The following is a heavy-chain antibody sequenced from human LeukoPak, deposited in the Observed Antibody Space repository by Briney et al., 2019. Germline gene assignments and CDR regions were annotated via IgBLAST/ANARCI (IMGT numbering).Heavy chain of an antibody. Sequence: ASVKVSSKASGGTFSSYAISWVRQAPGQGLEWMGGIIPIFGTANYAQKFQGRVTITANESTSTAYMELSSLRSEDTAVYYCARKRPYSSSSSVGYFDYWGQGTLVTVSS. CDR1: GGTFSSYA. J-gene: IGHJ4*02. CDR3: ARKRPYSSSSSVGYFDY. CDR2: IIPIFGTA. D-gene: IGHD6-6*01. V-gene: IGHV1-69*13.